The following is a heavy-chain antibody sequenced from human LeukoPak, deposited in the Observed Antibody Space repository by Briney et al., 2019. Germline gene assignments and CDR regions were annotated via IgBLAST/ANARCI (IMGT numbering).Heavy chain of an antibody. CDR2: IRYDGSNK. Sequence: GGSLRLSCAASGFTFSSYGMHWVRQAPGKGLEWVAFIRYDGSNKYYADSVKGRFTISRDNSKNTLYLQMNSLRAEDTAVYYCAKDDYYDSSGNRLFDLWGRGTLVTVSS. CDR1: GFTFSSYG. D-gene: IGHD3-22*01. V-gene: IGHV3-30*02. CDR3: AKDDYYDSSGNRLFDL. J-gene: IGHJ2*01.